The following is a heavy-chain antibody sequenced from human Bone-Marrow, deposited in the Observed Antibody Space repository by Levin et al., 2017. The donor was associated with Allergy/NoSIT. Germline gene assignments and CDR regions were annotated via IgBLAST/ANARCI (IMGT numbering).Heavy chain of an antibody. CDR3: ARVSGDWGWRIGY. CDR2: MYYLGNS. Sequence: MPSETLSLMCDVSGYSMRTGFYWGWVRQPPGKGLEYIGGMYYLGNSYYNPSLKSRVAISVDTSKNQLSLELTSLTAADTAVYYCARVSGDWGWRIGYWGHGTLVTVSA. CDR1: GYSMRTGFY. V-gene: IGHV4-38-2*01. J-gene: IGHJ4*01. D-gene: IGHD2-8*02.